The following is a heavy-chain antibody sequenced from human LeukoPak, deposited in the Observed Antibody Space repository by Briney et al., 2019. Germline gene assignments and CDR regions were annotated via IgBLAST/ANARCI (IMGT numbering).Heavy chain of an antibody. CDR2: IIPIFGTA. CDR1: GGTFSSYA. J-gene: IGHJ3*02. CDR3: ARGRNYGDYDAFDI. V-gene: IGHV1-69*05. D-gene: IGHD4-17*01. Sequence: SVKVSCKASGGTFSSYAISWVRQAPVQGLEWMGRIIPIFGTANYAQKFQGRVTITTDESTSTAYMELSSLRSEDTAVYYCARGRNYGDYDAFDIWGQGTMVTVSS.